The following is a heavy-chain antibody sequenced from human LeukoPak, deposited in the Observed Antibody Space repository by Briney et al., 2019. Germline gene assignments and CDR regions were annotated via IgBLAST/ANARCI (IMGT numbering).Heavy chain of an antibody. J-gene: IGHJ1*01. V-gene: IGHV3-30*03. CDR2: ISYDGSNK. CDR3: AAYHASGTFGYFQH. CDR1: GFTFNTYG. Sequence: GGSLRLSCAASGFTFNTYGMHWVRQAPGKGLEWLAVISYDGSNKYFADSVEGRLVVSRDNSNNTLYLHMNTLRPDDTAIYYCAAYHASGTFGYFQHWGQGTLVTVSS. D-gene: IGHD1-7*01.